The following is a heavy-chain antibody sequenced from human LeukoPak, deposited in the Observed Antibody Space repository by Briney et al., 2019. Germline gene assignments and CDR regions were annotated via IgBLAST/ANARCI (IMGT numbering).Heavy chain of an antibody. J-gene: IGHJ3*02. V-gene: IGHV1-69*02. CDR3: ARGEANYYDSSGYRAFDI. Sequence: SVKVSCKASGGPFSSYTISWVRQAPGQGLEWMGRIIPILGIANYAQKFQGRVTITADKSTSTAYMELSSLRSEDTAVYYCARGEANYYDSSGYRAFDIWGQGTMVTVSS. D-gene: IGHD3-22*01. CDR1: GGPFSSYT. CDR2: IIPILGIA.